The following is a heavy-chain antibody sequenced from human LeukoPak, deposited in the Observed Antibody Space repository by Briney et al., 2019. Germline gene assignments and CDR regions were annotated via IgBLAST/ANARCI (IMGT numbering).Heavy chain of an antibody. CDR3: ARGGVGFDY. CDR2: INPSGGTT. D-gene: IGHD1-26*01. Sequence: ASVKVSCKASGYTFSTYYMHWVRQAPGQGLEWMGIINPSGGTTSYAQKFQGRVTMTRDTSTSTVYMELSSLRFEDTAVYYCARGGVGFDYWGQGSLVIVSS. V-gene: IGHV1-46*01. J-gene: IGHJ4*02. CDR1: GYTFSTYY.